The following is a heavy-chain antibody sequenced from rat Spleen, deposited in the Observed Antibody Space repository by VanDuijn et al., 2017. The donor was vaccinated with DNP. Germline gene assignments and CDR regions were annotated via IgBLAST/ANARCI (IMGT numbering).Heavy chain of an antibody. Sequence: EVQLVESDGGLVQPGRSLKLSCAASGFTFSDYYMAWVRQAPTKGLEWVATISYDGSSTYYRDSVKGRFTISRDNAKSTLYLQMDSLRSEDTATYYCARFGGYYFDYWGQGVMVTVSS. D-gene: IGHD1-11*01. CDR2: ISYDGSST. CDR3: ARFGGYYFDY. J-gene: IGHJ2*01. V-gene: IGHV5-29*01. CDR1: GFTFSDYY.